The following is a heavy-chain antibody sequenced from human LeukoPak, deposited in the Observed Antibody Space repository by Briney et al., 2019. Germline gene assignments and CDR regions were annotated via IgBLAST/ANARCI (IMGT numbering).Heavy chain of an antibody. CDR2: NIPIFGTA. J-gene: IGHJ6*03. D-gene: IGHD4-17*01. CDR1: GYTFTSYA. V-gene: IGHV1-69*13. Sequence: ASVKVSCKASGYTFTSYAISWVRQAPGQGLEWMGGNIPIFGTANYAQKFQGRVTITADESTSTAYMELSSLRSEDTAVYYCASTGYDYGDYELRLRPQDYYYYMDVWGKGTTVTVSS. CDR3: ASTGYDYGDYELRLRPQDYYYYMDV.